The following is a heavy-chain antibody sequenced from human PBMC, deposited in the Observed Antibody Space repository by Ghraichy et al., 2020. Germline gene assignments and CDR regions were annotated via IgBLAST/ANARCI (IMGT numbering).Heavy chain of an antibody. D-gene: IGHD3-3*01. V-gene: IGHV3-64D*09. Sequence: ESLNISCSASGFTLNDYTMHWVRQAPGKGLEYVSAISSFGGGTYYVDSVRGRFTISRDSSKNTLYLQMSSLRAEDTAVYYCVKGPWSGDNCYVDHWGQGTLVTVSS. CDR2: ISSFGGGT. J-gene: IGHJ4*02. CDR3: VKGPWSGDNCYVDH. CDR1: GFTLNDYT.